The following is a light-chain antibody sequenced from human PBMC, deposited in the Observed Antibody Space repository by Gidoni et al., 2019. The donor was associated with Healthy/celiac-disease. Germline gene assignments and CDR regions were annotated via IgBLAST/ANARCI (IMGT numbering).Light chain of an antibody. CDR2: DVS. V-gene: IGLV2-14*03. CDR1: SSDVGGYNY. J-gene: IGLJ3*02. Sequence: QPALTQPASVSGSPGQSITISCTGTSSDVGGYNYVSWYQQHPGKGPKLMIYDVSNRPSGVSNRFSGSKSGNTASLTISGLQAEHEADYYCSSYTSSSTLEVFGGGTKLTVL. CDR3: SSYTSSSTLEV.